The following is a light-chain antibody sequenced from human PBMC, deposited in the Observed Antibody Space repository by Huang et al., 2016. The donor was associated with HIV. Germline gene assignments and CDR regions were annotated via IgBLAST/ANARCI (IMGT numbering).Light chain of an antibody. Sequence: EIVMTQSPATLSVSPGERAPLSCRASQSVNNNLAWYQQKPGQAPRLLSYGASTRATGIPARFSGSGSGTEFTLTISSLQSEDFAVYYCQQYNNWPQTFGQGTKLEIK. J-gene: IGKJ2*01. CDR2: GAS. CDR1: QSVNNN. V-gene: IGKV3-15*01. CDR3: QQYNNWPQT.